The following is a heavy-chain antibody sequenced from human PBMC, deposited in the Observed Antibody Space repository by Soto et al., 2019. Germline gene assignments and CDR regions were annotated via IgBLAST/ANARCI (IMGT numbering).Heavy chain of an antibody. D-gene: IGHD3-3*01. CDR1: GYTFTSYG. V-gene: IGHV1-18*01. Sequence: ASVKVSCKASGYTFTSYGISWVRQAPGQGLEWMGWISAYNGNTNYAQKLQGRVTMTTDTSTSTAYMELRSLRSDDTAVYYCARVGIKSYYDFWSGRGSDDWGQGTRVTVSS. CDR3: ARVGIKSYYDFWSGRGSDD. CDR2: ISAYNGNT. J-gene: IGHJ4*02.